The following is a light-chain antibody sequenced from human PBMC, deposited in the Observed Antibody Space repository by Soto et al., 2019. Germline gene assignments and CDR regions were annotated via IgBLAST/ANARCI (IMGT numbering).Light chain of an antibody. V-gene: IGLV2-23*01. Sequence: QSALTQPASVSGSPGQSITISCTGTSSDVGSYNLVSWYQQLPGKAPKLMIYEGSKRPSGVSNRFSGSKSGNTASLTISGLQAEDEADYYCCSYAGSSTLIFGGGTKLTVL. CDR1: SSDVGSYNL. CDR3: CSYAGSSTLI. CDR2: EGS. J-gene: IGLJ2*01.